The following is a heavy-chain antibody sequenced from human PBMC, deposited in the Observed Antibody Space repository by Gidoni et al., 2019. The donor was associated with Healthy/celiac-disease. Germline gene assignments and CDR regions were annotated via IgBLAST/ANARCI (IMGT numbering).Heavy chain of an antibody. CDR2: ISSSSSYI. CDR3: ARDHSSGWSSPLDY. Sequence: EVQLVESGGGLVKPGGSLRLSCAASGFTFSSYSMNWVRQAPGKGREGVSSISSSSSYIYYADSVKGRFTISRDNAKNSLYLQMNSLRAEDTAVYYCARDHSSGWSSPLDYWGQGTLVTVSS. V-gene: IGHV3-21*01. J-gene: IGHJ4*02. D-gene: IGHD6-19*01. CDR1: GFTFSSYS.